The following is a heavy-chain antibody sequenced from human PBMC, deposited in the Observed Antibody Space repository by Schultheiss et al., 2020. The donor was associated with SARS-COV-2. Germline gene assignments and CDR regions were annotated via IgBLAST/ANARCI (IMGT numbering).Heavy chain of an antibody. Sequence: LRLSCTVSGGSISSGGYYWSWIRQHPGKGLEWIGYIYYSGSTYYNPSLKSRVTISVDTSKNQFSLKLSSVTAADTAVYYCARGRYFDLWGRGTLVTVSS. CDR3: ARGRYFDL. J-gene: IGHJ2*01. CDR2: IYYSGST. CDR1: GGSISSGGYY. V-gene: IGHV4-31*03.